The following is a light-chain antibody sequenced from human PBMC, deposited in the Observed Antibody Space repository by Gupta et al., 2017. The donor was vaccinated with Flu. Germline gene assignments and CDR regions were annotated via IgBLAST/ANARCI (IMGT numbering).Light chain of an antibody. CDR3: QQTYTTPIT. CDR2: SAS. CDR1: QSITTY. V-gene: IGKV1-39*01. Sequence: DIQMTQSPSSLSASVGDRATIACRASQSITTYLNWYQQKPGKAPKLLIYSASSLQSGVPSRFSGSGSGTDFTLTISTLQPEDFATYYCQQTYTTPITFGRGTRLEI. J-gene: IGKJ5*01.